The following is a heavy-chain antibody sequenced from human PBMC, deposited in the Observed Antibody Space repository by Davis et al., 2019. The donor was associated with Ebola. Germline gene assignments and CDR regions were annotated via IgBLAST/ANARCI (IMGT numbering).Heavy chain of an antibody. CDR1: GFTFSSYS. D-gene: IGHD6-13*01. CDR3: ARDSRRSSSWSPQPRVFDY. V-gene: IGHV3-48*02. Sequence: PGGSLRLSCAASGFTFSSYSMNWVRQAPGKGLEWVSYISSSSSTIYYADSVKGRFTISRDNAKNSLYLQMNSLRDEDTAVYYCARDSRRSSSWSPQPRVFDYWGQGTLVTVSS. CDR2: ISSSSSTI. J-gene: IGHJ4*02.